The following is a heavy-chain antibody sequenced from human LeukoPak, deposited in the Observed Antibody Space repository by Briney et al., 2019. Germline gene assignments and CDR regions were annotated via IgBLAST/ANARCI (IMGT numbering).Heavy chain of an antibody. D-gene: IGHD6-13*01. V-gene: IGHV4-59*08. CDR3: ARHAVASAAGIDY. Sequence: SETLSLTCTVSGGSISSQYWSWIRQPPGKGLEWIGYIYSSGSTKYDPSLQSRVTISVDTSKNQFSLKLSSVTAADTAVYYCARHAVASAAGIDYWGQGTLVTVSS. CDR2: IYSSGST. CDR1: GGSISSQY. J-gene: IGHJ4*02.